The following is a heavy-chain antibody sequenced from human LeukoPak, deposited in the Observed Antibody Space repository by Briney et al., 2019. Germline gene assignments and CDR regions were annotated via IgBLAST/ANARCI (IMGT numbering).Heavy chain of an antibody. CDR1: GYTFTSYD. V-gene: IGHV1-8*01. CDR3: ARAPAHITMVRGVAGY. CDR2: MNPNSGNT. Sequence: ASVKVCCKASGYTFTSYDINWVRQATGQGLEWMGWMNPNSGNTGYAQKFQGRVTMTRNTSISTAYMELNSLRSEDPAVYYCARAPAHITMVRGVAGYWGQGTLVTVSS. D-gene: IGHD3-10*01. J-gene: IGHJ4*02.